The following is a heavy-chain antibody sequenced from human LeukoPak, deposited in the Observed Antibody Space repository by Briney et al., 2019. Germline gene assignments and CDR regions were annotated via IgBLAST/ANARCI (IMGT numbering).Heavy chain of an antibody. J-gene: IGHJ4*02. Sequence: SETLSLTCAVYGGSLSGYYWSWIRQPPGKGLEWIGEINHSGSTNYNPSLKSRVTISVDTSKNQFSLKLSSVTAADTAVYYCARTRRNAPYYFDYWGQGTLVTVSS. CDR2: INHSGST. V-gene: IGHV4-34*01. D-gene: IGHD2-2*01. CDR3: ARTRRNAPYYFDY. CDR1: GGSLSGYY.